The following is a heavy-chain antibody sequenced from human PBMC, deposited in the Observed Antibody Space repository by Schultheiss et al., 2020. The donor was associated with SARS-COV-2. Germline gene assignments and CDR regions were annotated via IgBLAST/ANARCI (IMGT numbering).Heavy chain of an antibody. CDR3: ARLRNDHDTSDYYYRGSYYGMDV. CDR2: IYYSGAT. CDR1: GSSINNYY. D-gene: IGHD3-22*01. J-gene: IGHJ6*02. V-gene: IGHV4-59*01. Sequence: SETLSLTCTVSGSSINNYYWSWIRRPPGKGLEWIAYIYYSGATNYNPSLKSRVTISVDTSRKQFSLKLNSVTAADTAVYYCARLRNDHDTSDYYYRGSYYGMDVWGQGTTVTGSS.